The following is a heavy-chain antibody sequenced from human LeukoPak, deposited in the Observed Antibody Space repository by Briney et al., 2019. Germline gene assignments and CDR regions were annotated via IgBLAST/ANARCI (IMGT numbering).Heavy chain of an antibody. CDR1: GFTFNSYS. CDR2: ISSSSSYI. CDR3: ARAHQYSSSSNY. J-gene: IGHJ4*02. Sequence: GSLRLSCAASGFTFNSYSMNWVRQAPGKGLEGVSSISSSSSYIYYADSVKGRFTISRDNAKNSLYLQMNSLRAEDTAVYYCARAHQYSSSSNYWGQGTLVTVSS. D-gene: IGHD6-6*01. V-gene: IGHV3-21*01.